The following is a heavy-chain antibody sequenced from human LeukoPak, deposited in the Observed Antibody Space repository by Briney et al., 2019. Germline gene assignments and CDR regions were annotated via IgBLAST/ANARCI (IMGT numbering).Heavy chain of an antibody. CDR1: GFTFSSYS. V-gene: IGHV3-21*04. D-gene: IGHD7-27*01. J-gene: IGHJ4*02. CDR2: ISSSSSYI. CDR3: AKDGNWAGFEN. Sequence: PGGSLRLSCAASGFTFSSYSMNWVRQAPGKGLEWVSSISSSSSYIYYADSVKGRFTISRDNSKNTLYLQMNSPRAEDTAAYYCAKDGNWAGFENWGQGTLVTISS.